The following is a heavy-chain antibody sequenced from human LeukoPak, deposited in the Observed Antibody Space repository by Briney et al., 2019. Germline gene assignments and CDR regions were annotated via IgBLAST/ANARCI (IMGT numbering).Heavy chain of an antibody. J-gene: IGHJ6*03. CDR1: GGSISSSSYY. D-gene: IGHD5-18*01. CDR3: EGLPHMDYYYYMDV. CDR2: IYYSGST. Sequence: SETLSLTCTVSGGSISSSSYYWGWIRQPPGKGLEWIGSIYYSGSTYYNPSLKSRVTISVDTSKNQFSLKLSSVTAADTAVYYCEGLPHMDYYYYMDVWGKGTTVTVSS. V-gene: IGHV4-39*01.